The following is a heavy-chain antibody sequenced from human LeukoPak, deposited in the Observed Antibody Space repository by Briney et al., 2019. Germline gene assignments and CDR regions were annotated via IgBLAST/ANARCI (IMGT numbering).Heavy chain of an antibody. CDR3: ARDLVGGRYSSIWYRFSGPDYFDY. CDR2: ISSSGTYR. J-gene: IGHJ4*02. D-gene: IGHD6-13*01. CDR1: GFTFSNYS. Sequence: GGSLRLSCAVSGFTFSNYSMNWVRQAPGKGLELVSSISSSGTYRYYADSVKGRFTISRDNAKDSLYLQMNSLRAEDTAVYYCARDLVGGRYSSIWYRFSGPDYFDYWGQGTLVTVSS. V-gene: IGHV3-21*01.